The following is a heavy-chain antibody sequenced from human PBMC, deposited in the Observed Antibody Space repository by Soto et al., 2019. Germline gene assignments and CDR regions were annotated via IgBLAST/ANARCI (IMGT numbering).Heavy chain of an antibody. CDR2: INPKSGGT. Sequence: GASVKVSCKASAYTFTRYYIHWVRQAPGQGPEWVGCINPKSGGTSFTQRFQGRVTITRDTSMSAVYTELSCLRSEDTAVYYCAREGSVYSGFDIWGQGTMVTVSS. CDR3: AREGSVYSGFDI. CDR1: AYTFTRYY. J-gene: IGHJ3*02. V-gene: IGHV1-2*02. D-gene: IGHD6-13*01.